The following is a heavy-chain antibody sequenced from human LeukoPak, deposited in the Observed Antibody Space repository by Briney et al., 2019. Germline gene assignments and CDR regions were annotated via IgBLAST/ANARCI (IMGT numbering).Heavy chain of an antibody. CDR2: IYHSGST. D-gene: IGHD3-10*01. CDR3: ARGTRAQRGVIKDYYYGMDV. Sequence: PSETLSLTCAVSGGSISSSNWWSWVRQPPGKGLEWIGEIYHSGSTNYNPSLKSRVTISVDKSKNQFSLKLSSVTAADTAVYYCARGTRAQRGVIKDYYYGMDVWGQGTTVTVSS. V-gene: IGHV4-4*02. CDR1: GGSISSSNW. J-gene: IGHJ6*02.